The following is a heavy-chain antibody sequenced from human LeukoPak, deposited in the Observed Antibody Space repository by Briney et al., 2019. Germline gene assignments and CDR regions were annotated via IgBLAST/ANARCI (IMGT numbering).Heavy chain of an antibody. CDR3: AREGGYFDWLYHYFDY. J-gene: IGHJ4*02. D-gene: IGHD3-9*01. CDR2: IKEDGSEK. V-gene: IGHV3-7*01. Sequence: GGSLRLSCAASGFTFSNAWMSWVRQAPGKGLEWVANIKEDGSEKYYVDSVKGRFTISRDNAKNSLYLQMNSLRAEDTAVYYCAREGGYFDWLYHYFDYWGQGTLVTVSS. CDR1: GFTFSNAW.